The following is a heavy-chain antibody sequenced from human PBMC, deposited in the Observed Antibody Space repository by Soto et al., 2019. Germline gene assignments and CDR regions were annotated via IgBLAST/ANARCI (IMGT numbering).Heavy chain of an antibody. Sequence: DVQLLESGGRLVQPGGSLRLSCAASGFTFNASSLSWVRQAPGKGLEWVSAISTTGGSTSYADSEKGRFTISRDNSQNTLSLQMNSVGAEDTAVYYCARHDGATYYFLYWGQGTLVTVSS. V-gene: IGHV3-23*01. CDR3: ARHDGATYYFLY. D-gene: IGHD2-8*01. J-gene: IGHJ4*02. CDR1: GFTFNASS. CDR2: ISTTGGST.